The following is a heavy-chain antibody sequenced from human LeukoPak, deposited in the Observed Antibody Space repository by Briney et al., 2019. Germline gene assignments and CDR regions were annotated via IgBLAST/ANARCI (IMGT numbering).Heavy chain of an antibody. CDR3: ARDPATYYYDSSSYYFRGGLCDY. V-gene: IGHV1-18*01. J-gene: IGHJ4*02. D-gene: IGHD3-22*01. Sequence: GASVKVSCKASGYTFTSYDISWVRQGPGQGLEWMGWISTYNGNTNYAQKLQGRVTMTTDTSTSTAYMELRSLRSDDTAVYYCARDPATYYYDSSSYYFRGGLCDYWGQGTLVTVSS. CDR1: GYTFTSYD. CDR2: ISTYNGNT.